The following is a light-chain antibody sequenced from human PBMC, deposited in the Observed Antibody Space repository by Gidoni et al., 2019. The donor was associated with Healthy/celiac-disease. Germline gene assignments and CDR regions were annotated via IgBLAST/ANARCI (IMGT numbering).Light chain of an antibody. CDR1: NLGDKY. CDR2: QDS. V-gene: IGLV3-1*01. J-gene: IGLJ2*01. Sequence: SYELTQPPSVSVSPGQTASITCSGENLGDKYACWYQQKPGQSPVLVIYQDSKRPSVIPERFSGSNSGNTATLTISGTQAMDEADYYCQAWDSSTAVVFGGGTKLTVL. CDR3: QAWDSSTAVV.